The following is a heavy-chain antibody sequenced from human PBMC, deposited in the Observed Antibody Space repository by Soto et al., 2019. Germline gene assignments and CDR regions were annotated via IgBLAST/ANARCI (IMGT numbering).Heavy chain of an antibody. CDR1: GYTFTSYY. D-gene: IGHD3-3*01. V-gene: IGHV1-8*02. Sequence: ASVKVSWKASGYTFTSYYMHWVRQAPGQGLEWMGIINPNSGNTGYAQKFQGRVTMTRNTSISTAYMELSSLRSEDTAVYYCARGRGYYDFWSGYSWFDPWGQGTLVTVSS. CDR3: ARGRGYYDFWSGYSWFDP. CDR2: INPNSGNT. J-gene: IGHJ5*02.